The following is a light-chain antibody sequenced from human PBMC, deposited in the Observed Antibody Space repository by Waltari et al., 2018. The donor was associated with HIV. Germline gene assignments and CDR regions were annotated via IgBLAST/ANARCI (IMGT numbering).Light chain of an antibody. CDR3: NSYTISSTLGV. J-gene: IGLJ3*02. V-gene: IGLV2-14*01. CDR1: STDAGGYHS. CDR2: EVT. Sequence: QSALTQPASASGSPGQSITISCPGTSTDAGGYHSLSWYQQHPSKAPKLMIYEVTNLPSGVSNRFSGSKSGNTASLTISGLQAEDEADYYCNSYTISSTLGVFGGGTKLTVL.